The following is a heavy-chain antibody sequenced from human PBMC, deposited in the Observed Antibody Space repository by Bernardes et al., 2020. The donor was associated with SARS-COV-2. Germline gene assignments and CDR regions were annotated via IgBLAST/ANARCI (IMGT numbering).Heavy chain of an antibody. CDR1: GFTLSGYW. Sequence: GGSLRLSCAASGFTLSGYWMHWVRQVPGKGLVWVSRINSDGSETNYADSVKGRFTISRDNAKNTLYLQMNGLRAEDTAVYYCAREIVVVVPSTLLDPWGQGTLVTVSS. CDR2: INSDGSET. J-gene: IGHJ5*02. D-gene: IGHD2-15*01. V-gene: IGHV3-74*01. CDR3: AREIVVVVPSTLLDP.